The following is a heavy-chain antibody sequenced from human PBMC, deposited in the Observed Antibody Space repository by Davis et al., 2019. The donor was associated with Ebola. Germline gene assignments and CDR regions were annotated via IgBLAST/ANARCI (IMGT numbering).Heavy chain of an antibody. J-gene: IGHJ4*02. V-gene: IGHV3-20*04. CDR1: GFTFDDYG. CDR3: AKNKMISIAAAGTGVSYFDY. Sequence: GGSLRLSCAASGFTFDDYGMSWVRQAPGKGLEWVSGINWNGGSTGYADSVKGRFTISRDNAKNSLYLQMNSLRAEDTAVYYCAKNKMISIAAAGTGVSYFDYWGQGTLVTVSS. D-gene: IGHD6-13*01. CDR2: INWNGGST.